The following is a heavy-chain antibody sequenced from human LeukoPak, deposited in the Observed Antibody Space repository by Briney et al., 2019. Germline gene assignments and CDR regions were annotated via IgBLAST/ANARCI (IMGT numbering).Heavy chain of an antibody. D-gene: IGHD4-23*01. CDR1: GFTYSTYS. Sequence: GGSLRLSCTASGFTYSTYSMIWVRQAPGKGLEWVSSISSSSTYIYYADSVKGRFTISRDNAKNSLYMQMESLRDEDTAIYYCARDTLEYSNSPDALDIWGQGTMVTVSS. CDR3: ARDTLEYSNSPDALDI. CDR2: ISSSSTYI. V-gene: IGHV3-21*01. J-gene: IGHJ3*02.